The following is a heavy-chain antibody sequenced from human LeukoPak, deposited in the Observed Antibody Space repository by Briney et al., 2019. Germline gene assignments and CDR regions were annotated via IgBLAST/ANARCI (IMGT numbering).Heavy chain of an antibody. D-gene: IGHD5-18*01. CDR1: GDSVSTNSS. J-gene: IGHJ3*02. CDR3: ARGGQGDGYSADEAFDI. V-gene: IGHV6-1*01. CDR2: TYYWSKWYS. Sequence: SQTLSLTCAISGDSVSTNSSWNWIRQSPSRGLEWLGRTYYWSKWYSDYVVSVKGRINISPDTSKNQVSLQLNSVTPEDTAVYFCARGGQGDGYSADEAFDIWGQGTMVTVS.